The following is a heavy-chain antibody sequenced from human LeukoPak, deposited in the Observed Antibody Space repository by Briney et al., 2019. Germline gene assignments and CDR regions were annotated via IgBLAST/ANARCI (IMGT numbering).Heavy chain of an antibody. V-gene: IGHV3-23*01. CDR3: AKCARVEWLPIDY. CDR2: ISGSGGST. D-gene: IGHD3-3*01. CDR1: GFTFSSYA. J-gene: IGHJ4*02. Sequence: GGSLRLSCAASGFTFSSYAMSWVRLAPGKGLEWVSAISGSGGSTYYADSVKGRVTISRDKSKNTLSLQMNSLRAEDTAVYYCAKCARVEWLPIDYWGQGTLVTVSS.